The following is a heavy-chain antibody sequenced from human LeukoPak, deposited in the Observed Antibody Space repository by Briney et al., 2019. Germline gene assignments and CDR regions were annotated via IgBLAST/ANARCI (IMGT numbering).Heavy chain of an antibody. J-gene: IGHJ4*02. V-gene: IGHV3-30-3*01. CDR1: GFTFSSYA. CDR2: ISYDGSNK. CDR3: AREYSRGAYFDY. Sequence: GGSLRLTCAVSGFTFSSYAMHWVRQAPGKGLEWVAVISYDGSNKYYADSLKGRFTISRDNSKNTLYLQMNSLRAEDTAVYYCAREYSRGAYFDYWGQGVLVTVSS. D-gene: IGHD2-15*01.